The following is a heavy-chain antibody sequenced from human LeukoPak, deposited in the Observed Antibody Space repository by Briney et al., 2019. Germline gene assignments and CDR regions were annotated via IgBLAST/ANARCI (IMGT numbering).Heavy chain of an antibody. J-gene: IGHJ6*02. D-gene: IGHD3-10*01. Sequence: GGSLRLSCAASGFTFNTYVMSWVRQAPGKGLEWVSNINLCGSGTYYADSVKGRFTISRDNSKNTLHLQMNSLRADDTAVYYCARDRGGMDVWGQGTTVTVSS. CDR1: GFTFNTYV. V-gene: IGHV3-23*01. CDR3: ARDRGGMDV. CDR2: INLCGSGT.